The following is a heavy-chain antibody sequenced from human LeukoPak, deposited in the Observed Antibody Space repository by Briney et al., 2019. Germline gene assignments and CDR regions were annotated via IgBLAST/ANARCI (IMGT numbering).Heavy chain of an antibody. CDR1: GGSTSSYY. D-gene: IGHD5-18*01. CDR3: ARVLGVGYGYDY. V-gene: IGHV4-4*07. CDR2: IYPSGIT. J-gene: IGHJ4*02. Sequence: SETLSLTCTVSGGSTSSYYWSGIRQPAGKGLEWIGRIYPSGITYYNPSLKSRVTMSVDTSKNQFSLNLSSVTAADTAVYYCARVLGVGYGYDYWGQGTLVTVSS.